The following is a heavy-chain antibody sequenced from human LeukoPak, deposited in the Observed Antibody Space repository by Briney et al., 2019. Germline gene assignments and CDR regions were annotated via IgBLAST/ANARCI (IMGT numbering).Heavy chain of an antibody. Sequence: GGSLRLSCAASGVTFSTYNMNWVRQAPGKGLEWVSSITTGGTYTYYADSVKGRFTTSRDNAKNSLSLQVSSLRAEDTAVYYCARGHYDILTASYKWTPDYWGQGILVTVSS. CDR1: GVTFSTYN. V-gene: IGHV3-21*06. CDR3: ARGHYDILTASYKWTPDY. CDR2: ITTGGTYT. D-gene: IGHD3-9*01. J-gene: IGHJ4*02.